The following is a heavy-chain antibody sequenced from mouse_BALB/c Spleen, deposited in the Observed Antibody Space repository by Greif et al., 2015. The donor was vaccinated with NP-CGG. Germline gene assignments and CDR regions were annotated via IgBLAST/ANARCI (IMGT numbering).Heavy chain of an antibody. D-gene: IGHD4-1*01. CDR2: IYPGSGNT. CDR1: GYTFTDYY. CDR3: ARRTGTEAMDY. Sequence: VQRVESGPELVKPGASVKISCKASGYTFTDYYINRVKQKPGQGLEWIGWIYPGSGNTKYNEKFKGKATLTVDTSSSTAYMQLSSLTSEDTAVYFCARRTGTEAMDYWGQGTSVTVSS. J-gene: IGHJ4*01. V-gene: IGHV1-84*02.